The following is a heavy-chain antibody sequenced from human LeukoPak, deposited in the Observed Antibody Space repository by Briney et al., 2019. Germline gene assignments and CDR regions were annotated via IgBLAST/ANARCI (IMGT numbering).Heavy chain of an antibody. J-gene: IGHJ4*02. D-gene: IGHD3-9*01. CDR3: AKGNYDILTGWDYFFYY. V-gene: IGHV3-23*01. CDR1: GFTFSSYA. Sequence: GGSLRLSCAASGFTFSSYAMSWVRQAPGKGLEGVSAISGRGGSTYYADSVKGRFTISRDSSKNTLNLQMNSLRAEDTAIYYCAKGNYDILTGWDYFFYYWGQETLVTVSS. CDR2: ISGRGGST.